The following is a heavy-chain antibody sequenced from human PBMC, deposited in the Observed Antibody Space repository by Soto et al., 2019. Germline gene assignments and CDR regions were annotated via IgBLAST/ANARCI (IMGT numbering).Heavy chain of an antibody. CDR3: AKVKWELHSGFDY. CDR1: GFTFSSYG. CDR2: ISYDGSNK. J-gene: IGHJ4*02. D-gene: IGHD1-26*01. V-gene: IGHV3-30*18. Sequence: GGSLRLSCATSGFTFSSYGMHWVRQAPGKGLEWVAVISYDGSNKYYADSVKGRFTISRDNSKNTLYLQMNSLRAEDTAVYYCAKVKWELHSGFDYWGQGTLVTVSS.